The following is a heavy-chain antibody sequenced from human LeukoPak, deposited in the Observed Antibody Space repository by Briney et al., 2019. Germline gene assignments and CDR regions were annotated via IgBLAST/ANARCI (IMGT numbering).Heavy chain of an antibody. CDR2: IWYDGSNK. Sequence: PGRSLRLSCAASGFTFSSYGMHWVRQAPGKGLEWVAVIWYDGSNKYYADSVKGRFTISRDNSKNTLYLQMNSPRAEDTAVYYCARDQVVVPAAMSENYGMDVWGQGTTVTVSS. D-gene: IGHD2-2*01. J-gene: IGHJ6*02. CDR1: GFTFSSYG. V-gene: IGHV3-33*01. CDR3: ARDQVVVPAAMSENYGMDV.